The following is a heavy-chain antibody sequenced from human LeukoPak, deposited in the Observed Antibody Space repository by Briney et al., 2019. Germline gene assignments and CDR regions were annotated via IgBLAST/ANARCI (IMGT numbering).Heavy chain of an antibody. CDR2: ISSRENTI. J-gene: IGHJ4*02. Sequence: GGSLRLSCAASGFTFSDYYMSWIRQAPGKGLEWVSYISSRENTIYYADSVKGRFTISRDSAKNSLYLQMNSLRAGDTAAYYCARVPRYGSGSYYSLDHWGQGTLVTVSS. D-gene: IGHD3-10*01. CDR3: ARVPRYGSGSYYSLDH. CDR1: GFTFSDYY. V-gene: IGHV3-11*01.